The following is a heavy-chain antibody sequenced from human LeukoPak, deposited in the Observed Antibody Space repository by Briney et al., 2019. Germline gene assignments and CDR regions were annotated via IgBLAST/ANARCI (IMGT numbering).Heavy chain of an antibody. V-gene: IGHV3-73*01. CDR2: IRSKANSYAT. CDR1: GFTFSGSA. D-gene: IGHD3-10*01. CDR3: ARRVASGGSGVDY. Sequence: GGSLRLSCAASGFTFSGSAMHWVRQTSGKGLEWVGRIRSKANSYATAYAASVKDRFTISRDDSKNTAYLQMNSLKTEDTAVYYCARRVASGGSGVDYWGQGTLVTVSS. J-gene: IGHJ4*02.